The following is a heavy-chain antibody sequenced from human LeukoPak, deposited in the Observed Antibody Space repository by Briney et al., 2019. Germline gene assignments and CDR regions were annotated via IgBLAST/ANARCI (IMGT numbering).Heavy chain of an antibody. V-gene: IGHV1-2*04. CDR2: INPNSGGT. D-gene: IGHD3-16*01. Sequence: ASVKVSCKASGYTFTGYYMHWVRQAPGQGLERMGWINPNSGGTNYAQKFQGWVTMTRDTSISTAYMELSRLRSDDTAVYYCARERFPWGSTTNWFDPWGQGTLVTVSS. CDR1: GYTFTGYY. CDR3: ARERFPWGSTTNWFDP. J-gene: IGHJ5*02.